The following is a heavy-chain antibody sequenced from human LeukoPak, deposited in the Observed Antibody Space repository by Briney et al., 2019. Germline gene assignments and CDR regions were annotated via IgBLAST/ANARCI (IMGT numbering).Heavy chain of an antibody. Sequence: GGSLRLSCAASGFTVSDNFMSWVRQAPGKGLEWVSVVNSGGNTYYADSVKGRFTISRDNSKNTVYLQMNSLRAEDTAIYYCARVDCISTSCPADYWGQGTLVTVSS. D-gene: IGHD2-2*01. J-gene: IGHJ4*02. V-gene: IGHV3-53*01. CDR2: VNSGGNT. CDR1: GFTVSDNF. CDR3: ARVDCISTSCPADY.